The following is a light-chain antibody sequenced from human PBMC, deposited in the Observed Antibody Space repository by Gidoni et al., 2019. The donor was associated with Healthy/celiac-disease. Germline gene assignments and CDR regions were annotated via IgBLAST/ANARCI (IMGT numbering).Light chain of an antibody. Sequence: AIRMTQSPSSLSASTGDRVTITCRASQGISSYLAWYQQKPGKAPKLLIYAASTLQSGVPSRFSGSGSGTDFTLTISCLQSEDFATYYCQQYYSYPLTSGGXTKVEIK. J-gene: IGKJ4*01. CDR1: QGISSY. V-gene: IGKV1-8*01. CDR3: QQYYSYPLT. CDR2: AAS.